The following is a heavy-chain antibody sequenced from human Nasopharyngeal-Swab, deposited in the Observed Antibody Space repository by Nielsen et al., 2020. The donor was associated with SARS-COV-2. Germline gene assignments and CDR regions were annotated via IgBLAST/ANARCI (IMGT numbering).Heavy chain of an antibody. Sequence: VREAPGKGLEWMGNIYPGDSDTGYSPSFQGQATYSADKSISTAYLQWSSLKAADTAMYYDARLDDYSNFPYYYGMDVWGQGTTVTVSS. CDR3: ARLDDYSNFPYYYGMDV. V-gene: IGHV5-51*01. J-gene: IGHJ6*02. CDR2: IYPGDSDT. D-gene: IGHD4-11*01.